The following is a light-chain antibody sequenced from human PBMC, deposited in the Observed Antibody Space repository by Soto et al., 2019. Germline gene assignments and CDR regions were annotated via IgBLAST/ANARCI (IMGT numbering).Light chain of an antibody. CDR3: QQYNNWPWT. CDR2: GAS. Sequence: EVVMTQSPATLSVSPGERVTLSCRASQSVSSNLAWYQQKPGQAPRLLIYGASTRATGIPARFSGSGSGTEFTLIISSLQSEDFAVYYCQQYNNWPWTFGQGTKVAIK. J-gene: IGKJ1*01. CDR1: QSVSSN. V-gene: IGKV3-15*01.